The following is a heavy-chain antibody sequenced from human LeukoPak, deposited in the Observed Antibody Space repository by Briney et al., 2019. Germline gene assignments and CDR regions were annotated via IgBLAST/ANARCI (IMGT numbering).Heavy chain of an antibody. J-gene: IGHJ5*02. Sequence: GGSLRLSCAASDSIFSDYYMSWIRQAPGKGLEWLSCISSTGTTVFYADSVQGRFTISRDNVKNSLYLDISSLRAEDTATYYCAKHSDYGEPNWFDPWGQGTLVIVSS. D-gene: IGHD4-17*01. CDR3: AKHSDYGEPNWFDP. V-gene: IGHV3-11*01. CDR2: ISSTGTTV. CDR1: DSIFSDYY.